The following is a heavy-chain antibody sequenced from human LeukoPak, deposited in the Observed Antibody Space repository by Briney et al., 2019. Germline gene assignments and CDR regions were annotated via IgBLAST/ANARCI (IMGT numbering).Heavy chain of an antibody. Sequence: PGGFLRLSCAASGFTFSSYEMNWVRQAPGKGLEWVSYISSSGSTIYYADSVKGRFTISRDNAKNSLYLKMNSLRAEDTAVYYCARERDYDSSGYYFDYWGQGTLVTVSS. J-gene: IGHJ4*02. CDR2: ISSSGSTI. CDR3: ARERDYDSSGYYFDY. D-gene: IGHD3-22*01. V-gene: IGHV3-48*03. CDR1: GFTFSSYE.